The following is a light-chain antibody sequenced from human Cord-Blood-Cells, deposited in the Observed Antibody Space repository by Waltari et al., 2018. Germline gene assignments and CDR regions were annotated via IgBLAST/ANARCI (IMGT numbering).Light chain of an antibody. CDR1: SSDVGSFNL. Sequence: QSPLPQPAPVSGSPGQSIPTSGPGTSSDVGSFNLVPWYQQHPGKAPKLMIYEGSKRPSGVSNRFSGSKSGNTASLTISGLQAEDEADYYCCSYAGSSTYYVFGTGTKVTVL. J-gene: IGLJ1*01. V-gene: IGLV2-23*01. CDR3: CSYAGSSTYYV. CDR2: EGS.